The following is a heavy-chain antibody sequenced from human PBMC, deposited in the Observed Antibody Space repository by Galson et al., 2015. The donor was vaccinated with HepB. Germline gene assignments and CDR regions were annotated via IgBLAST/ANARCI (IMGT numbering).Heavy chain of an antibody. CDR2: INAGNGNT. J-gene: IGHJ6*02. CDR1: GYTFTSYA. D-gene: IGHD6-19*01. V-gene: IGHV1-3*01. CDR3: AVAVAGNSLYYYYGMDV. Sequence: SVKVSCKASGYTFTSYAMHWVRQAPGQRLEWMGWINAGNGNTKYSQKFQGRVTITRDTSASTAYMELSSLRSEDTAVYYCAVAVAGNSLYYYYGMDVWGQGTTVIVSS.